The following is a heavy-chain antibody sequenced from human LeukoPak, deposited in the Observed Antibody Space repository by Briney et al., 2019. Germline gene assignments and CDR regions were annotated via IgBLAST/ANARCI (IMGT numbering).Heavy chain of an antibody. CDR3: AKDMYEHSSSYYYYYYYMDV. J-gene: IGHJ6*03. CDR2: FSGSGGGST. Sequence: PGGSLRLSCAASGFTFSNYAMTWVRQAPGKGLEWVSTFSGSGGGSTSYAASVNGRFTIYRDKCKSTLYLQMNSLRAEDTAEYYCAKDMYEHSSSYYYYYYYMDVWGMGTTVTVSS. V-gene: IGHV3-23*01. D-gene: IGHD6-6*01. CDR1: GFTFSNYA.